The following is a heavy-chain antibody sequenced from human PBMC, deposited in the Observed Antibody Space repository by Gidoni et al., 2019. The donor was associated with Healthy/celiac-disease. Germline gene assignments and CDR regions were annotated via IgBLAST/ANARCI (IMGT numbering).Heavy chain of an antibody. CDR3: ARDQGIKPPFDY. CDR2: ISSSSSYI. Sequence: EVQLVVSGGGLVKPGGSLRPSCAASGFTFSSYSMNWVRQAPGKGLEWVSSISSSSSYIYYADSVKGRFTISRDNAKNSLYLQMNSLRAEDTAVYYCARDQGIKPPFDYWGQGTLVTVSS. J-gene: IGHJ4*02. D-gene: IGHD3-10*01. V-gene: IGHV3-21*01. CDR1: GFTFSSYS.